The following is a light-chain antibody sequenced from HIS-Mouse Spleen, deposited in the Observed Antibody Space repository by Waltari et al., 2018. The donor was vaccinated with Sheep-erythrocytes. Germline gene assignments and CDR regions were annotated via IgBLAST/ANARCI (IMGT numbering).Light chain of an antibody. CDR2: EDS. V-gene: IGLV2-23*01. J-gene: IGLJ3*02. CDR1: SSDVGSYNL. Sequence: QSALTQPASVSGSPGQSITISCTGTSSDVGSYNLVSWYQQHPGKAPKLMIYEDSKRPSGVSNRFSGSKSGITASLTISGLQAEDEADYYCCSYAGSSTPWVFGGGTKLTVL. CDR3: CSYAGSSTPWV.